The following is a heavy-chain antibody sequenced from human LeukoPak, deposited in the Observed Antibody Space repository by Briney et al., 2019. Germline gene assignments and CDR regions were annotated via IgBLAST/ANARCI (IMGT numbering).Heavy chain of an antibody. CDR2: ISYDGSNK. Sequence: PGRSLRLSCAASGFTFSSYAMHWVRQAPGKGLEWVGVISYDGSNKYYADSVKGRFTIPRDNSKNTLYLQMNSLRAEDTAVYYCAREVSSRIDFDYWGQGTLVTVSS. V-gene: IGHV3-30*04. D-gene: IGHD6-13*01. CDR3: AREVSSRIDFDY. J-gene: IGHJ4*02. CDR1: GFTFSSYA.